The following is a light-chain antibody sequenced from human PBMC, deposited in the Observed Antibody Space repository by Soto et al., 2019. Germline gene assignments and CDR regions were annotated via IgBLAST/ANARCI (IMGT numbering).Light chain of an antibody. Sequence: QSVLTQPASLSGSPGQSIAISCTGTSSDVGGYNSVSWYQQHPGKAPKLMIYNVSNRPSGVSDRFSGSKSGNTASLTISGLQAEDEADYYCSSYTRSNTYVFGTGTKVTVL. V-gene: IGLV2-14*03. CDR2: NVS. CDR1: SSDVGGYNS. J-gene: IGLJ1*01. CDR3: SSYTRSNTYV.